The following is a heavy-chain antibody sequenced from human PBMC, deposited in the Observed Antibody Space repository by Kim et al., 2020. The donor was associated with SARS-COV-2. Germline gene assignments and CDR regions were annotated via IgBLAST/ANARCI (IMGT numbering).Heavy chain of an antibody. CDR2: ISWNSGSI. CDR3: AKVGLRYFDWLLGWFDP. CDR1: GFTFGDYA. D-gene: IGHD3-9*01. V-gene: IGHV3-9*01. J-gene: IGHJ5*02. Sequence: GGSLRLSCAASGFTFGDYAMHWVRQAPGKGLEWVSGISWNSGSIGYADSVKGRFTISRDNAKNSLYLQMNSLRAEDTALYYCAKVGLRYFDWLLGWFDPWGQGTLVTLSS.